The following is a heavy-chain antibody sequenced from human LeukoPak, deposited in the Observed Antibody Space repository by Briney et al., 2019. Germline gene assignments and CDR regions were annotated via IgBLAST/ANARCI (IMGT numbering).Heavy chain of an antibody. CDR1: GGSISSYY. J-gene: IGHJ4*02. CDR2: IYYSGST. V-gene: IGHV4-59*01. D-gene: IGHD2-2*01. CDR3: ARGDLVAPFDY. Sequence: PETLSLTCTVSGGSISSYYWSWIRQPPGKGLEWIGYIYYSGSTNYNPSLKSRVTISVDTSKNQFSLKLSSVTAADTAVYYCARGDLVAPFDYWGQGTLVTVSS.